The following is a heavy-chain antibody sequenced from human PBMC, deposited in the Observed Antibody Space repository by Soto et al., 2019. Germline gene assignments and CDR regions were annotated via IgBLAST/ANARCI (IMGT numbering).Heavy chain of an antibody. CDR1: GFTFSSYA. CDR3: AKDEFGYLLPYGLGAAAGTVDY. J-gene: IGHJ4*02. D-gene: IGHD6-13*01. CDR2: ISGSGGST. V-gene: IGHV3-23*01. Sequence: HPGGSLRLSCAASGFTFSSYAMSWVRQAPGKGLEWVSAISGSGGSTYYADSVKGRFTISRDNSKNTLYLQMNSLRAEDTAVYYCAKDEFGYLLPYGLGAAAGTVDYWGQGTLVTVSS.